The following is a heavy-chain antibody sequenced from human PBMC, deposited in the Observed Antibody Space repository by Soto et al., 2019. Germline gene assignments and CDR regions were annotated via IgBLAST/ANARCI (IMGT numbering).Heavy chain of an antibody. CDR3: ATDRRADWDSYYYYAMDV. J-gene: IGHJ6*02. CDR1: GGTFSSFT. CDR2: IIPIYGTA. D-gene: IGHD1-26*01. V-gene: IGHV1-69*13. Sequence: SVKVSCKASGGTFSSFTISWVRQAPGQGLEWMGGIIPIYGTANYAQKFQDRVTIVADASTTTAYMELSSLRSEDTAIYYCATDRRADWDSYYYYAMDVWGQGTTVTVSS.